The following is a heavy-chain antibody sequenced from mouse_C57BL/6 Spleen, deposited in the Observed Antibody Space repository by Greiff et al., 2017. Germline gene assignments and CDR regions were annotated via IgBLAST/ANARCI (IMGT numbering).Heavy chain of an antibody. V-gene: IGHV1-15*01. CDR1: GYTFTDYE. CDR3: TIYGSGFAY. J-gene: IGHJ3*01. D-gene: IGHD1-1*01. Sequence: VKLMESGAELVRPGASVTLSCKASGYTFTDYEMHWVKQTPVHGLEWIGAIDPETGGTAYNQKFKGKAILTADKSSSTAYMELRSLTSEDSAVYYCTIYGSGFAYWGQGTLVTVSA. CDR2: IDPETGGT.